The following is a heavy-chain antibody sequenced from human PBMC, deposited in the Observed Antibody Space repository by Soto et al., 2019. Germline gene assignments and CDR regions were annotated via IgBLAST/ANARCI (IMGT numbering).Heavy chain of an antibody. CDR1: GFTFSNAW. CDR3: TTGSGIVGASDAFDI. CDR2: IKSKTDGGTT. V-gene: IGHV3-15*07. D-gene: IGHD1-26*01. Sequence: GSLRLSCAASGFTFSNAWMNWVRQAPGKGLEWVGRIKSKTDGGTTDYAAPVKGRFTISRDDSKNTLYLQMNSLKTEDTAVYYCTTGSGIVGASDAFDIWGQGTMVTVSS. J-gene: IGHJ3*02.